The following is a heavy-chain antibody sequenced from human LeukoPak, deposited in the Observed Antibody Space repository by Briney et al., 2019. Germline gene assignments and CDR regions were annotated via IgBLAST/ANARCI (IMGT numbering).Heavy chain of an antibody. J-gene: IGHJ4*02. CDR2: ISYDGSNQ. V-gene: IGHV3-30*18. Sequence: GRSLRLSCAVSGFTFSSYGMHWVRQAPGKGLEWVAVISYDGSNQYYADSVKGRFTISRDNSKNTLYLQMKSQRAEDTAVYYCAKDRNFGFLDYWGQGTLVIVSS. CDR3: AKDRNFGFLDY. CDR1: GFTFSSYG. D-gene: IGHD3-16*01.